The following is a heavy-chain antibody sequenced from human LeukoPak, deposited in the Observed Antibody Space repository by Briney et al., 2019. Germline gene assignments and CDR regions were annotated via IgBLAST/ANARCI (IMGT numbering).Heavy chain of an antibody. CDR1: GGSFSGYY. Sequence: PSETLSLTCAVYGGSFSGYYWSWIRQPPGKGLEWIGEINHSGSTNYNPSLKSRVTISVATSKNQFSLKLSSVTAADTAVYYCARGGRGTIFGVVRAFDIWGQGTMVTVSS. CDR3: ARGGRGTIFGVVRAFDI. D-gene: IGHD3-3*01. CDR2: INHSGST. J-gene: IGHJ3*02. V-gene: IGHV4-34*01.